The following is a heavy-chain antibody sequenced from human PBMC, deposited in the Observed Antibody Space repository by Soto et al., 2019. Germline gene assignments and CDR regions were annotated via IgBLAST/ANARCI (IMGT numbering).Heavy chain of an antibody. D-gene: IGHD2-15*01. CDR2: IIPIFGTA. CDR3: VRESWDLGYCSGGSCYSEGSYGMDV. V-gene: IGHV1-69*01. J-gene: IGHJ6*02. Sequence: QVQLVQSGAEVKKPGSSVKVSCKASGGTFSSYAISWVRQAPGQGLEWMGGIIPIFGTANYAQKFQGRVTITADESTGSAYMERGSLRFEDTAVYYCVRESWDLGYCSGGSCYSEGSYGMDVWGQGTTVTVSS. CDR1: GGTFSSYA.